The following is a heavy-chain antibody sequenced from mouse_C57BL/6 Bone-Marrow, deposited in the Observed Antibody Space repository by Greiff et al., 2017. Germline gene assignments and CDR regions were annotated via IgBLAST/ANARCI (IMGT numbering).Heavy chain of an antibody. J-gene: IGHJ3*01. CDR3: AFYYGSSPWFAY. Sequence: VQLQQPGAELVKPGASVKLSCKASGYTFTSYWMHWVKQRPGQGLEWIGMIHPNSGSTNYNEKFKSKATLTVDKSSSTAYMQLSSLTSEDSAVYYCAFYYGSSPWFAYWGQGTLVTVSA. D-gene: IGHD1-1*01. CDR2: IHPNSGST. V-gene: IGHV1-64*01. CDR1: GYTFTSYW.